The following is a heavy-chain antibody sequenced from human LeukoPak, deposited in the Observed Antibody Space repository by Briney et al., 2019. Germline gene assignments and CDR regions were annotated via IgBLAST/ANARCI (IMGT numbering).Heavy chain of an antibody. D-gene: IGHD6-13*01. J-gene: IGHJ4*02. CDR3: ARVPRYSSSWFDY. CDR2: INHSGST. Sequence: SETLSLACAVYGGSFSGYYWSWIRQPPGKGPEWIGEINHSGSTNYNPSLKSRVTISVDTSKNQFSLKLSSVTAADTAVYYCARVPRYSSSWFDYWGQGTLVTVSS. CDR1: GGSFSGYY. V-gene: IGHV4-34*01.